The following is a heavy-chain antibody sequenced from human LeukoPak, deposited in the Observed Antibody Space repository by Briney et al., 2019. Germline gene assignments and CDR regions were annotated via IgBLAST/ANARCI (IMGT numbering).Heavy chain of an antibody. Sequence: SETLSLTCTVSGGSINSGDYYWSWIRQPPGKGLEWIGNIYYSGSTYYNPSLKSRVSISVDTSKNQFSLKLTSVTAADTAVYYCARETNLGLLWFGGAFDIWGQGTMVTVSS. CDR1: GGSINSGDYY. V-gene: IGHV4-30-4*01. CDR3: ARETNLGLLWFGGAFDI. CDR2: IYYSGST. J-gene: IGHJ3*02. D-gene: IGHD3-10*01.